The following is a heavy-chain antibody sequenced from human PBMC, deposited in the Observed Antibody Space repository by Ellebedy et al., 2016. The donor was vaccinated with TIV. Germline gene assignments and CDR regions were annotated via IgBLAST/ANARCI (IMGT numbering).Heavy chain of an antibody. V-gene: IGHV3-23*01. CDR1: GFSFSSYA. CDR3: ARGALWFGELWGY. J-gene: IGHJ4*02. CDR2: ISGSGGST. D-gene: IGHD3-10*01. Sequence: PGGSLRLSCAASGFSFSSYAMSWVRQAPGKGLEWVSAISGSGGSTYYIDSVKGRFTMSRDNSKNTLYLQMNSLRAEDTAVYYCARGALWFGELWGYWGQGTLVTVSS.